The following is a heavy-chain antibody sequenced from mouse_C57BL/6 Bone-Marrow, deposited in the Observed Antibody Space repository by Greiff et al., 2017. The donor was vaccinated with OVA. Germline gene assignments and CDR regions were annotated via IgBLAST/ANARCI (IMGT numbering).Heavy chain of an antibody. D-gene: IGHD4-1*01. CDR2: ISYDGSN. V-gene: IGHV3-6*01. CDR1: GYSITSGYY. Sequence: EVQLQQSGPGLVKPSQSLSLTCSVTGYSITSGYYWNWIRQFPGNKLEWMGYISYDGSNNYNPSLKNRISITRDTSKNQFFLKLNSVTTEDTATYYCARGGVNWDGSQYFDVWGTGTTVTVSS. J-gene: IGHJ1*03. CDR3: ARGGVNWDGSQYFDV.